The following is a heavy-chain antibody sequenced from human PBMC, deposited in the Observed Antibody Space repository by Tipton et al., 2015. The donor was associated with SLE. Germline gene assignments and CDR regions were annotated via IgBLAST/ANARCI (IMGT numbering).Heavy chain of an antibody. J-gene: IGHJ4*02. CDR1: GGSIRSHF. V-gene: IGHV4-59*11. D-gene: IGHD2-15*01. CDR3: ARACSGGVCGYYFDS. CDR2: IYYSGSGGV. Sequence: TLSLTCTVSGGSIRSHFCSWIRQPPGKGLEWIGYIYYSGSGGVNYNPSLQSRFTITVDTSKNQFSLTLSSVTTADTAVYYCARACSGGVCGYYFDSWGQGTLVTVSS.